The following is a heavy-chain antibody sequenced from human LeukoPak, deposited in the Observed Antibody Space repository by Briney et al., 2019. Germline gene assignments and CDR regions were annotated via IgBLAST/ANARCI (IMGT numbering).Heavy chain of an antibody. J-gene: IGHJ4*02. CDR2: ISYDGSNK. V-gene: IGHV3-30-3*01. Sequence: GGSLRLSCAASGFTFSSYAMHWVRQAPGKGLEWVAVISYDGSNKYYADSVKGRFTISRDNSKNTLYLQMNSLRAEDTAVYYCARDRIVGFDYWGQGTLVTVSS. CDR1: GFTFSSYA. CDR3: ARDRIVGFDY. D-gene: IGHD1-26*01.